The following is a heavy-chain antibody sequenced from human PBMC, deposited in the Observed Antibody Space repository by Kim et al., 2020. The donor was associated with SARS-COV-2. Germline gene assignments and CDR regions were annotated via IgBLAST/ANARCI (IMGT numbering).Heavy chain of an antibody. CDR3: ARDTLGAAATGGMDV. CDR2: MYYSGST. V-gene: IGHV4-31*03. CDR1: GDSISRGAYY. J-gene: IGHJ6*01. Sequence: SETLSLTCTVSGDSISRGAYYWSWIRQHPGKGLEWIGYMYYSGSTDYNPSLTSRVSISVDMSKNQFSLTLRSVTAADSAVYYCARDTLGAAATGGMDVWG. D-gene: IGHD6-13*01.